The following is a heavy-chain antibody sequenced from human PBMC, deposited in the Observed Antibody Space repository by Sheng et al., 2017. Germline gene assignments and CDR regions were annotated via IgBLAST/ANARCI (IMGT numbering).Heavy chain of an antibody. Sequence: VQLQESGPGLVKPSETLSLTCTVSGYSISSGYYWGWIRQPPGKGLEWIGSIYHSGSTYYNPSLKSRVTISVDTSKNQFSLKLSSVTAADXGRDYCARERTDDGRVDP. V-gene: IGHV4-38-2*02. CDR3: ARERTDDGRVDP. J-gene: IGHJ5*02. CDR1: GYSISSGYY. D-gene: IGHD1-1*01. CDR2: IYHSGST.